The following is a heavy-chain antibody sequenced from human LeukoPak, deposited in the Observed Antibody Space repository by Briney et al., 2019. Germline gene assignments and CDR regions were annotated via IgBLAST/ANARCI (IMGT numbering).Heavy chain of an antibody. Sequence: SETLSLTCAVSGGSISSGGYYWSWIRRHPGKGLEWIGYIYYSGSTYYNPSLKSRVTISVDTSKNQFSLKLSSVTAADTAVYYCARVGYDSSGYKLDYWGQGTLVTVSS. J-gene: IGHJ4*02. V-gene: IGHV4-31*11. CDR2: IYYSGST. CDR3: ARVGYDSSGYKLDY. CDR1: GGSISSGGYY. D-gene: IGHD3-22*01.